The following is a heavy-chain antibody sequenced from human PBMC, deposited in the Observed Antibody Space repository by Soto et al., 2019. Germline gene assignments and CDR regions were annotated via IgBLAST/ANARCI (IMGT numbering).Heavy chain of an antibody. CDR3: ARGVDAGVDY. D-gene: IGHD3-10*01. CDR1: GYTFANYD. CDR2: MSPSSGDT. Sequence: QVQLVQSGAEVKEPGASVKVSCRASGYTFANYDINWLRQAAGQGLEWMGWMSPSSGDTDYAQKFQGRVTMTRDTSINTAYVELSSLRSEDTALYYCARGVDAGVDYWGQGTLVTVSS. V-gene: IGHV1-8*01. J-gene: IGHJ4*02.